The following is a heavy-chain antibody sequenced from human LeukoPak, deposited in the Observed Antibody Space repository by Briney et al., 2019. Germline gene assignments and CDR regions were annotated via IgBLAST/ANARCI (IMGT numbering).Heavy chain of an antibody. CDR1: GFTFSSYG. V-gene: IGHV3-30*03. D-gene: IGHD3-10*01. J-gene: IGHJ4*02. CDR2: ISYDGSNK. Sequence: GGSLRLSCAASGFTFSSYGMHWVRQAPGKGLEWVAVISYDGSNKYYADSVKGRFTISRDNSKNTLYLQMNSLRAEDTAVYYCATGLGERYYYGSGSYYSGWNAPEFDYWGQGTLVTVSS. CDR3: ATGLGERYYYGSGSYYSGWNAPEFDY.